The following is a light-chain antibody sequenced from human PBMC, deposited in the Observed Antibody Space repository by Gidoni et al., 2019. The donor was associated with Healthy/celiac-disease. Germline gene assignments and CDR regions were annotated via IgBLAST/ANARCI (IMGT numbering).Light chain of an antibody. J-gene: IGKJ4*01. CDR2: AAS. Sequence: IKMTQSPSSRSASVGDRVTLTCRASQSISSYLNWYQHKPGKAPKLLIYAASSLQSGVPSRFSGSGSGTDFTLTISSLQPEDFATYYCQQSYSTPGLTFXGXTKVEIK. CDR1: QSISSY. V-gene: IGKV1-39*01. CDR3: QQSYSTPGLT.